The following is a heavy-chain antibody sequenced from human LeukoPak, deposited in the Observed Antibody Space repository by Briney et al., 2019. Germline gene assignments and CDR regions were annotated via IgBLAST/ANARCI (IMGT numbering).Heavy chain of an antibody. V-gene: IGHV4-59*01. Sequence: SETLSLTCAVYGGSFSGYYWSWIRQPPGKGLEWIGFFHDGGSTVYNPSFKSRVTISVDTSKNQVYLKLSSVTAADTAVYFCARGPYSYDSSGASDIWGQGTMVTVSS. CDR1: GGSFSGYY. D-gene: IGHD3-22*01. J-gene: IGHJ3*02. CDR2: FHDGGST. CDR3: ARGPYSYDSSGASDI.